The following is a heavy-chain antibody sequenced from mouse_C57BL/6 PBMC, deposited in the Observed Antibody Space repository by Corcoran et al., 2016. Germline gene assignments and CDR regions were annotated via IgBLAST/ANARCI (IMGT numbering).Heavy chain of an antibody. D-gene: IGHD1-1*01. Sequence: QVQLQQSGAELVKPGASVKLSCKASGYTFTEYTIHWVKQRSGQGLEWIGWFYPGSGSIKYNEKFKDKATLTADKSSSTVYMELSRLTSEDSAVYFCARHEEDHYYGSSYVWFAYWGQGTLVTVSA. CDR1: GYTFTEYT. CDR2: FYPGSGSI. CDR3: ARHEEDHYYGSSYVWFAY. J-gene: IGHJ3*01. V-gene: IGHV1-62-2*01.